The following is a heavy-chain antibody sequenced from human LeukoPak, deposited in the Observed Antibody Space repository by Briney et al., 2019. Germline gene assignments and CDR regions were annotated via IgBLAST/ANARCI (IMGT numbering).Heavy chain of an antibody. CDR3: AGCASGSRYFDCDY. CDR1: SGSPSSYY. J-gene: IGHJ4*02. D-gene: IGHD3-9*01. CDR2: IYYSGSF. V-gene: IGHV4-59*01. Sequence: SETLSLTSAVSSGSPSSYYRGCRRQPPGKGLEWIGYIYYSGSFNYNPSLKSRVTISADTSKKQFFMQLSSVTAADTAVYYCAGCASGSRYFDCDYWGQGTLVTVSS.